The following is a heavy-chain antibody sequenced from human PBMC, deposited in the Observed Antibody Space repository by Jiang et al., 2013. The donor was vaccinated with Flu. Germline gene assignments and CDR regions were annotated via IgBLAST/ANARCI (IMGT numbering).Heavy chain of an antibody. J-gene: IGHJ6*02. Sequence: KKPGASVKVSCKVSGYTLTELSMHWVRQAPGKGLEWMGGFDPEDGETIYAQKFQGRVTMTEDTSTDTAYMELSSLRSEDTAVYYCATDYITGTTPDYYGMDVWGQGTTVTVSS. CDR3: ATDYITGTTPDYYGMDV. D-gene: IGHD1-1*01. CDR1: GYTLTELS. V-gene: IGHV1-24*01. CDR2: FDPEDGET.